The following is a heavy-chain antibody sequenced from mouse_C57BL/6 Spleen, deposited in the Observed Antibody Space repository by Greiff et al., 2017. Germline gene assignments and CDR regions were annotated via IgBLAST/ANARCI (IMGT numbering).Heavy chain of an antibody. J-gene: IGHJ4*01. CDR3: ARDRGYEGYYYAMDY. D-gene: IGHD2-2*01. Sequence: EVQGVESGGGLVKPGGSLKLSCAASGFTFSSYAMSWVRQTPEKRLEWVATISDGGSYTYYPDNVKGRFTISRDNAKNNLYLQMSHLKSEDTAMYDCARDRGYEGYYYAMDYWGQGTSVTVSS. V-gene: IGHV5-4*01. CDR2: ISDGGSYT. CDR1: GFTFSSYA.